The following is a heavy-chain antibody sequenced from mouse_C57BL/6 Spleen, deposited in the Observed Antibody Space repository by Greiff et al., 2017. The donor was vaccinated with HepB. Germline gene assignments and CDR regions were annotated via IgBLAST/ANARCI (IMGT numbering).Heavy chain of an antibody. CDR3: ARRSTMVTGTNWDSYAMDY. CDR1: GYSFTDYN. Sequence: EVKLQESGPELVKPGASVKISCKASGYSFTDYNMNWVKQSNGKSLEWIGVINPNYGTTSYNQKFKGKATLTVDQSSSTAYMQLNSLTSEDSAVYYCARRSTMVTGTNWDSYAMDYWGQGTSVTVSS. CDR2: INPNYGTT. D-gene: IGHD2-2*01. J-gene: IGHJ4*01. V-gene: IGHV1-39*01.